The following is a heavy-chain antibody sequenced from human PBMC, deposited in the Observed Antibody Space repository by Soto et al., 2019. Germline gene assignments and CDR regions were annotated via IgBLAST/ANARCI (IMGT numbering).Heavy chain of an antibody. J-gene: IGHJ2*01. CDR3: AGGGRCSGGSGYNWYFAL. D-gene: IGHD2-15*01. V-gene: IGHV1-18*01. Sequence: QVKLVQSGAEVKKPGASVKVSCKASGYTFTSYGISWVRQAPGQGLEGMGWISAYNGNTNYAQKLQGRVTMTTDTAASPASVELGRLRSDDTAVYYCAGGGRCSGGSGYNWYFALWGRGTLVTVSS. CDR2: ISAYNGNT. CDR1: GYTFTSYG.